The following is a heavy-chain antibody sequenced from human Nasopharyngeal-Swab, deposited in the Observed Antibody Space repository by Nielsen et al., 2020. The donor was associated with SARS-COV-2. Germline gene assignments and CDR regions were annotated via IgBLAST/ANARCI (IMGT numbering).Heavy chain of an antibody. CDR2: IDPSDSYT. J-gene: IGHJ4*02. D-gene: IGHD4-17*01. CDR3: ARHGGATTVTPPRY. V-gene: IGHV5-10-1*01. Sequence: VRQMPGKGLEWTGRIDPSDSYTNYSPSFQGHVTISADKSISTAYLQWSSLKASDTAMYYCARHGGATTVTPPRYWGQGTLVTVSS.